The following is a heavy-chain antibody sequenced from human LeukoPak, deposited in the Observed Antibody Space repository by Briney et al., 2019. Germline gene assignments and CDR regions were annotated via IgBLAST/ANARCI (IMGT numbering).Heavy chain of an antibody. D-gene: IGHD6-6*01. CDR2: IHTSGSV. Sequence: PSETLSLTCTVSGGSISSYYWSWVRQPAGKGLEWIGRIHTSGSVDYNPSLTSRVTMSVDTSKKQFPLRLSSVTAADTAMYYCAREGSMTARPFVSIDYWGQGTLVTVSS. CDR3: AREGSMTARPFVSIDY. J-gene: IGHJ4*02. V-gene: IGHV4-4*07. CDR1: GGSISSYY.